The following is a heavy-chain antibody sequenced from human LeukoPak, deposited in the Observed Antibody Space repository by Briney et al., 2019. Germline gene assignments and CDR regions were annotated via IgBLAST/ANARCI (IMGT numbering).Heavy chain of an antibody. CDR2: INPNSGGT. CDR3: ARGGGIVGASLTGKYYFDY. CDR1: GYTFTGYY. D-gene: IGHD1-26*01. J-gene: IGHJ4*02. V-gene: IGHV1-2*02. Sequence: ASVKVSCKASGYTFTGYYMHWVRQAPGQGLEWMGWINPNSGGTNYAQKFQGRVTMTRDTSISTAYMELSRLRSDDTAVYYCARGGGIVGASLTGKYYFDYWGQGTLVTVSS.